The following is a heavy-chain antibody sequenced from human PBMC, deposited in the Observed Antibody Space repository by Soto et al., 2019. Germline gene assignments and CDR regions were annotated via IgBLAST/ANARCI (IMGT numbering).Heavy chain of an antibody. CDR3: ARVPDV. CDR2: IYHSGST. CDR1: WGSILNVGYS. V-gene: IGHV4-30-2*01. Sequence: TLSPPHALSWGSILNVGYSWGWIRQPPGKGVKWIGYIYHSGSTYYNPSLKSRVTISVDRSKNQFSLKLSSVTAADTAVYYCARVPDVWGQGTTVTVSS. J-gene: IGHJ6*02.